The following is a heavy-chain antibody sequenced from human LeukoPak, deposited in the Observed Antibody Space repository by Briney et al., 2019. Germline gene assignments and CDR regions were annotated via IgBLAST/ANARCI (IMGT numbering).Heavy chain of an antibody. CDR1: GYSINNGYY. J-gene: IGHJ5*02. CDR2: IYHSGST. V-gene: IGHV4-38-2*02. D-gene: IGHD3-16*01. Sequence: PSETLSLTCTVSGYSINNGYYWGWIRQPPGKGLEWIGTIYHSGSTYYNPSLKSRVIILVDTSKNQFYLKLRSVTAADTAVYYCARDIIIASSGGGDWFDPWGQGTLVTVSS. CDR3: ARDIIIASSGGGDWFDP.